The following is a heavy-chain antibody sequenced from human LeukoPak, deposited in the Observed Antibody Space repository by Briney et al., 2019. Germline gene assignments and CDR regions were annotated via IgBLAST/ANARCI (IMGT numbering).Heavy chain of an antibody. CDR3: ARNGVAVAGAYYFDY. J-gene: IGHJ4*02. CDR1: GGSISSGGYY. Sequence: PSETLSLTCTVSGGSISSGGYYWSWIRQPPGKGLEWIGYIYHSGSTYYNPSLKSRVTISVDTSKNQFSLKLSSVTAADTAVYYCARNGVAVAGAYYFDYWGQGTLVTVSS. V-gene: IGHV4-30-2*01. CDR2: IYHSGST. D-gene: IGHD6-19*01.